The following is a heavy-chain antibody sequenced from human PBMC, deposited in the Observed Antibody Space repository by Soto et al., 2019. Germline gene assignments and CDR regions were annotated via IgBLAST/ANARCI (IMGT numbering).Heavy chain of an antibody. CDR1: GFTFSSYG. V-gene: IGHV3-33*01. J-gene: IGHJ6*02. D-gene: IGHD3-9*01. CDR3: ARDRVVRYYDILTGYWQENPMDV. Sequence: PGGFLRLSCAASGFTFSSYGTHWVRQAPGKGLEWVAVIWYDGSNKYYADSVKGRFTISRDNSKNTLYLQMNSLRAEDTAVYYCARDRVVRYYDILTGYWQENPMDVWGQGTTVTVSS. CDR2: IWYDGSNK.